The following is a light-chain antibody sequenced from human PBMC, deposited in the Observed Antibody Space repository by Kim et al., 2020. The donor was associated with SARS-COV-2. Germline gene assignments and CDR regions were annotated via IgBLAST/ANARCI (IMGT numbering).Light chain of an antibody. CDR1: QSLVYGDGTPD. CDR2: KVS. V-gene: IGKV2-30*01. Sequence: ASIACSYSQSLVYGDGTPDLNWFHQRPGQSPRRLIYKVSNRDSGVPDRFSGSGSGTDFTLQISRVEAEDVGVYYCMQGTHWPFTFGPGTKVDIK. J-gene: IGKJ3*01. CDR3: MQGTHWPFT.